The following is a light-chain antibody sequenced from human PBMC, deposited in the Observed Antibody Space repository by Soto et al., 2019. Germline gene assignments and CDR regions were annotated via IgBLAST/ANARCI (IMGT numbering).Light chain of an antibody. Sequence: QSVMTEPRSVSGSPGQSVTISCTGTISDVGAYNYVSWYQQHPGKAPKFMIYDVSKRPSGVPDRFSGSKSGNTASLTISGLQAEDEADYYCCSYAGTYSYVYGTGTKVTVL. CDR3: CSYAGTYSYV. CDR2: DVS. J-gene: IGLJ1*01. V-gene: IGLV2-11*01. CDR1: ISDVGAYNY.